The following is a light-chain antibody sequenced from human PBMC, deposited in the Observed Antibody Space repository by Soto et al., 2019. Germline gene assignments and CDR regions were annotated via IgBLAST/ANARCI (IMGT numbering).Light chain of an antibody. CDR3: NSFTSSITRV. V-gene: IGLV2-14*01. J-gene: IGLJ3*02. Sequence: QSALTQPASVSGSPGQSITISCTGTSSDVGGYNYVSWYQQHPGKAPKLMIYGVTNRPSGVSNRFSGSKSGNTASLTISGLQAEDEADYYCNSFTSSITRVFGGGTKVTVL. CDR1: SSDVGGYNY. CDR2: GVT.